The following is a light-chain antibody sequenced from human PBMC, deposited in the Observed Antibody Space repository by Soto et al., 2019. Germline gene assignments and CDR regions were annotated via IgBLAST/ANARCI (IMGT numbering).Light chain of an antibody. CDR3: AAWDDSLSGQV. V-gene: IGLV1-47*01. J-gene: IGLJ2*01. CDR2: RSN. CDR1: TSNVGINS. Sequence: QAVVTQPPSASGTPGQRVTISCSGSTSNVGINSVFWYQHLPGTAPKLLIYRSNQRASGVPDRFSGSKSGTSASLAISGLRSEDEADYYCAAWDDSLSGQVFGGGTQLTVL.